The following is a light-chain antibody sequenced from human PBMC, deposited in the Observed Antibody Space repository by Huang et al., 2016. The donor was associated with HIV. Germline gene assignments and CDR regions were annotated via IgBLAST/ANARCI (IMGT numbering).Light chain of an antibody. V-gene: IGKV1-39*01. CDR3: QQSYSTASS. CDR1: QSISSY. CDR2: AAS. J-gene: IGKJ5*01. Sequence: DIQMTQSPSSLSVSVGDRVTITCRASQSISSYLNLYQQQPGKAPKLLIYAASSLQSGVPSRFRGRGSGTDFTLTISSLQPEDFATYYCQQSYSTASSFGQGTRLEIK.